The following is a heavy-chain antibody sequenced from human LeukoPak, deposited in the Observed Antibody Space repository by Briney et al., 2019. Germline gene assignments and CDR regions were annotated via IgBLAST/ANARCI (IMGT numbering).Heavy chain of an antibody. J-gene: IGHJ4*02. V-gene: IGHV2-5*01. Sequence: SGPTLVNPTQTLTLTCTFSGFSLSTSGVGVGWIRQPPGKALEWLALIYWNDDKRYSPSLKSRLTITKDTSKNQVVLTMTNMDPVDTATYYCARFITMVRGVIQRDFDYCGQGTLVTVSS. CDR3: ARFITMVRGVIQRDFDY. D-gene: IGHD3-10*01. CDR2: IYWNDDK. CDR1: GFSLSTSGVG.